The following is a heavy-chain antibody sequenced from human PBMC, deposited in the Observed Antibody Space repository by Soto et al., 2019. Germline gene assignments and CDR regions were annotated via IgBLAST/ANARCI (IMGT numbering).Heavy chain of an antibody. D-gene: IGHD2-2*01. CDR3: ARERRSLGYCSSTSCYDAFDI. J-gene: IGHJ3*02. V-gene: IGHV1-69*13. CDR2: IIPIFGTA. CDR1: GGTFSSYA. Sequence: ASGKVSCKASGGTFSSYAISWVRQAPGQGLEWMGGIIPIFGTANYAQKFQGRVTITADESTSTAYMELSSLRSEDTAVYYCARERRSLGYCSSTSCYDAFDIWGQGTMVTVSS.